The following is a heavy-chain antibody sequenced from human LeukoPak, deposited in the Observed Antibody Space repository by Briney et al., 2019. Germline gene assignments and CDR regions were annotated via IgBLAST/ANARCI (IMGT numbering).Heavy chain of an antibody. Sequence: SETLSLTCVVSGCAFGSSLYGGWFRRPAGRGLRWIGHVNSHGTSAYNASLRGRVSLSTEASKNRFSLRLTSGTGADAAIYYCARVVSQAAPDWYMDVWGGGTVVIVSS. D-gene: IGHD2-21*01. CDR2: VNSHGTS. CDR1: GCAFGSSLY. J-gene: IGHJ2*01. V-gene: IGHV4-38-2*01. CDR3: ARVVSQAAPDWYMDV.